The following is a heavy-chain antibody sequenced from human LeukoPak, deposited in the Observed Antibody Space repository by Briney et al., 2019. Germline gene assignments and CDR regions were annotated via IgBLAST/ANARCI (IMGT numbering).Heavy chain of an antibody. Sequence: ASVKVSCKASGYTFTSYYMHWVRQAPGQGLEWMGIINPSGGSTSYAQKSQGRVTMTRDTSTSTVYMELSSLRSEDTAVYYCARGPADIVVVTVGEYFQHWGQGTLVTVSS. CDR2: INPSGGST. CDR3: ARGPADIVVVTVGEYFQH. CDR1: GYTFTSYY. J-gene: IGHJ1*01. D-gene: IGHD2-21*02. V-gene: IGHV1-46*01.